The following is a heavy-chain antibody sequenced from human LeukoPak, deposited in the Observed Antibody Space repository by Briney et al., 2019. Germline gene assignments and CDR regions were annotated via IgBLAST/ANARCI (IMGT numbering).Heavy chain of an antibody. Sequence: GGSLRLSCAAPGVTFIIYSRNSGRQGPGKGLEWVSYISSSSSTIYYADSVKGRFTISRDNTKKPLYLQMNSLRAEDTAVYYCARTATMIVVVISSFDYWGQGTLVPVSS. CDR2: ISSSSSTI. J-gene: IGHJ4*02. CDR1: GVTFIIYS. D-gene: IGHD3-22*01. CDR3: ARTATMIVVVISSFDY. V-gene: IGHV3-48*04.